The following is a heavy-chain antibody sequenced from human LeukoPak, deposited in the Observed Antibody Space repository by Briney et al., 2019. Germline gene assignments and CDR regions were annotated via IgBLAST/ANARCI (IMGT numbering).Heavy chain of an antibody. V-gene: IGHV4-38-2*02. D-gene: IGHD3-3*01. CDR1: GYSISSGYY. Sequence: NPSETLSLTCTVSGYSISSGYYWGWIRQPPGKGLEGIGSIYHSVSTYYNPSLKSRVTISVETSKNQFSLKRSSVTAADTPVYYCGGTIFGVVIRAFGYWGQGPLVPVSS. J-gene: IGHJ4*02. CDR3: GGTIFGVVIRAFGY. CDR2: IYHSVST.